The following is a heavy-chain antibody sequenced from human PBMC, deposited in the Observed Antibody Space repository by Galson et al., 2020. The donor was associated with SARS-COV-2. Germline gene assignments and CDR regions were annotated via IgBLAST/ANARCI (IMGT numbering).Heavy chain of an antibody. D-gene: IGHD5-18*01. CDR2: FDPEDGET. CDR1: GYTLTELS. J-gene: IGHJ5*02. Sequence: ASVKVPCKVSGYTLTELSMHWVRQAPGKGLEWMGGFDPEDGETIYAQKFQGRVTMTEDTSTDTAYMELSSLRSEDTAVYYCATSTAMVRSNGFDPWGQGTMDTVSS. CDR3: ATSTAMVRSNGFDP. V-gene: IGHV1-24*01.